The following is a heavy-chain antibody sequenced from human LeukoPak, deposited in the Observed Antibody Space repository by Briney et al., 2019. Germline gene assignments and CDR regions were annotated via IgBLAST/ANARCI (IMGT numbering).Heavy chain of an antibody. J-gene: IGHJ4*02. CDR1: GGTFSSYA. V-gene: IGHV1-69*04. CDR2: IIPILGIA. D-gene: IGHD3-22*01. CDR3: AKDPRLYYYDSSYFDY. Sequence: SVKVSCKASGGTFSSYAISWVRQAPGQGLEWMGRIIPILGIANYAQKFQGRVTITADKSTSTAYMELSSLRSEDTAVYYCAKDPRLYYYDSSYFDYWGQGTLVTVSS.